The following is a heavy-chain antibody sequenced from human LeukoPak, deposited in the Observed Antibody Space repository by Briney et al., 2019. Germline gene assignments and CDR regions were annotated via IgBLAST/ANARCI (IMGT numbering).Heavy chain of an antibody. V-gene: IGHV1-18*01. CDR2: ISAYNGNT. J-gene: IGHJ5*02. CDR3: ARDVGITVADSFDP. D-gene: IGHD6-13*01. Sequence: PWASVKVSCKASGYTFTSYGISWVRHAPGQGLEWMGWISAYNGNTNYAQKLQGRVTMTTDTSTSTVYMEVRGLRSDDTAMYYCARDVGITVADSFDPWGQGNLVTVSS. CDR1: GYTFTSYG.